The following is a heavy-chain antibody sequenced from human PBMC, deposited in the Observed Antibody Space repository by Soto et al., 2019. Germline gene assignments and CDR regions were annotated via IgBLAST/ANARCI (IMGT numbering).Heavy chain of an antibody. D-gene: IGHD1-1*01. V-gene: IGHV4-34*01. CDR2: ASHTGGT. J-gene: IGHJ6*02. CDR1: GGSFSGWH. Sequence: QVQVQQWGAGLLKFSETLSLTCAVNGGSFSGWHWNWIRQPPGKGLEWIGEASHTGGTNYNPSLESRVTISVDRSRNQLSLKLTSVSAADPAVYHCARSRNLDVWGPGTTVIVSS. CDR3: ARSRNLDV.